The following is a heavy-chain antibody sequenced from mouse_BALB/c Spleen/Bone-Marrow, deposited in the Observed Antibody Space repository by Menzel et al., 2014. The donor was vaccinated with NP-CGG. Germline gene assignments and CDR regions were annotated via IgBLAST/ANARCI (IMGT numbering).Heavy chain of an antibody. CDR3: ARYGSSPYAMDY. V-gene: IGHV5-4*02. CDR1: GFTFSDYY. CDR2: ISDGGSYT. Sequence: EVHLVESGGGLVKPGGSLKLSCAASGFTFSDYYMYWVRQTPEKRLEWVATISDGGSYTYYPDSVKGRFTISRDNAKNNLYLQMSSLKAEDTAVYYCARYGSSPYAMDYWGQGTSVTGSS. J-gene: IGHJ4*01. D-gene: IGHD1-1*01.